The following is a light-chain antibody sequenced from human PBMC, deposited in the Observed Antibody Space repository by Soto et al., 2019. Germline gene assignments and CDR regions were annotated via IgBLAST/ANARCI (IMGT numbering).Light chain of an antibody. J-gene: IGLJ1*01. Sequence: QSVLTQPPSASGSPGQSVTIPCTGTSSDVGRYNYISWYQQRPGKAPKLIIYEVSKRPSGVPDRLSGFKYGNTASLTVSGLQAEDEADYYCSSYAGNSRYVFGPGTKVTVL. CDR3: SSYAGNSRYV. CDR2: EVS. CDR1: SSDVGRYNY. V-gene: IGLV2-8*01.